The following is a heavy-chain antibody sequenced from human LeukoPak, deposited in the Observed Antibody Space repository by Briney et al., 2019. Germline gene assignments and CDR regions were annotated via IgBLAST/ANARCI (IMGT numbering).Heavy chain of an antibody. Sequence: GESLKISFKGSGYSFTTYYINWVRQMPGKGLEWMGRIDPSDSYTNYSPSFQGHVTISADKSISTAYLQWRSLKASDTAMYYCTRGVDSSAYLWGQGTLVTVSS. CDR1: GYSFTTYY. D-gene: IGHD3-22*01. CDR3: TRGVDSSAYL. CDR2: IDPSDSYT. J-gene: IGHJ4*02. V-gene: IGHV5-10-1*01.